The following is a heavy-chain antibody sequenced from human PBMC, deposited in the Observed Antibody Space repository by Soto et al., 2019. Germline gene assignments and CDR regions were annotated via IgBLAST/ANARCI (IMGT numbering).Heavy chain of an antibody. J-gene: IGHJ3*02. CDR3: ARANGGYDSSGYYYRCAFDI. Sequence: SETLSLTCTVSGGSISSYYWSWIRQPPGKGLEWIGHIYYSGSTNYNPSLKSRVTISVDTSKNQFSLKLSSVTAADTAVYYCARANGGYDSSGYYYRCAFDIWGQGTMVTVSS. CDR1: GGSISSYY. V-gene: IGHV4-59*01. CDR2: IYYSGST. D-gene: IGHD3-22*01.